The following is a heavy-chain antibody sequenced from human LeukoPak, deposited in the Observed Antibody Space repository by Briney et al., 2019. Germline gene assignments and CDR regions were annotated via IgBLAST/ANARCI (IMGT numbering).Heavy chain of an antibody. CDR3: AGDSLGYSSSPYYYMDV. D-gene: IGHD6-13*01. Sequence: GASVKVSCKASGYSFTGNHMHWVRQAPGQGLEWMGWINPNSGDTNFAQKFQGRVTMTRDTSISTVYMELSSLRSEDTAVYYCAGDSLGYSSSPYYYMDVWGKGTTVTVSS. V-gene: IGHV1-2*02. CDR1: GYSFTGNH. J-gene: IGHJ6*03. CDR2: INPNSGDT.